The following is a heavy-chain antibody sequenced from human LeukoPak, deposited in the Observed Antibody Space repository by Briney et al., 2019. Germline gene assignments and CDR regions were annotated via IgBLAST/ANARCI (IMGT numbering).Heavy chain of an antibody. CDR1: GWSFNDYY. D-gene: IGHD2-2*01. CDR3: ARGQVPAARGYNWFDP. Sequence: SETLSLTCAVYGWSFNDYYWNWVRQPPGKGLEWIGELNALGATNYNPSLKSRVTISVDSSKNQSSLTLTSMIAADTAIYYCARGQVPAARGYNWFDPWGQGTLVTVSS. J-gene: IGHJ5*02. V-gene: IGHV4-34*01. CDR2: LNALGAT.